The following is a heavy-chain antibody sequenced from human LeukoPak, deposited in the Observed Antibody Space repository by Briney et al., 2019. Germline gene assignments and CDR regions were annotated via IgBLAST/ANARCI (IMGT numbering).Heavy chain of an antibody. Sequence: GGSLRLSCAVSGFIFSSYALSWVRQAPGKGLEWVAVTTGSGVTTYYADFFKGRFTISRDNSKNTLSLQMDSLRGEDTGVYYCAKHSVGATVGWDAFDIWGQGTLVTVSS. CDR3: AKHSVGATVGWDAFDI. CDR2: TTGSGVTT. V-gene: IGHV3-23*01. D-gene: IGHD1-26*01. CDR1: GFIFSSYA. J-gene: IGHJ3*02.